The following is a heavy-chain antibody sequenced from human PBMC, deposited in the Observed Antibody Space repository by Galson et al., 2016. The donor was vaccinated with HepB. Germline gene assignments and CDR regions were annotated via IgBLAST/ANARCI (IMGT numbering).Heavy chain of an antibody. CDR2: ISDNGGST. CDR3: VKEGVVTRYYYYMDV. CDR1: ELTFSSYT. V-gene: IGHV3-64D*06. J-gene: IGHJ6*03. Sequence: SLRLSCAASELTFSSYTMHWVRQAPGKGLKYVSVISDNGGSTYYADSVKGRFTISRDNSKNTLYLQMSGLRAEDTAVYYCVKEGVVTRYYYYMDVWGRGTTGTVSS. D-gene: IGHD4-23*01.